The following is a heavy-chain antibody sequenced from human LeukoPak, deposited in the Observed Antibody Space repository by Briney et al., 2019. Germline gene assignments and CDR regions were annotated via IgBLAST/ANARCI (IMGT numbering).Heavy chain of an antibody. CDR2: IPYDGSSK. D-gene: IGHD2/OR15-2a*01. CDR3: ARDGFLFNMNGFDI. V-gene: IGHV3-30*01. J-gene: IGHJ3*02. CDR1: GFSFSSHA. Sequence: GGSLRLSCVASGFSFSSHAMHWVRQAPDKGLEWVAVIPYDGSSKYYAESVKGRFTISRDNSKNTLHLQMNSLRAEDTALYYCARDGFLFNMNGFDIWGQGTMVTVSS.